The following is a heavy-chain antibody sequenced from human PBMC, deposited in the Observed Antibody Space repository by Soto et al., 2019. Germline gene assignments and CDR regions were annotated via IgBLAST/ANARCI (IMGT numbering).Heavy chain of an antibody. CDR3: ARASTRPMDV. CDR1: GGSFSGYY. D-gene: IGHD2-2*01. V-gene: IGHV4-34*01. J-gene: IGHJ6*03. Sequence: SETLSLTCAVYGGSFSGYYWSWIRQPPGKGLEWIGEINHSGSTNYNPSLKSRVTISVDTSKNQFSLKLSPVTAADTAVYYCARASTRPMDVWGKGTTVTVSS. CDR2: INHSGST.